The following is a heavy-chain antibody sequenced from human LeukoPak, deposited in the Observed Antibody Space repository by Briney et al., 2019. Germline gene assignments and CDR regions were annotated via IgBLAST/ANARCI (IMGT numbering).Heavy chain of an antibody. CDR2: INPSGGST. D-gene: IGHD6-13*01. CDR1: GHTVTTYY. V-gene: IGHV1-46*01. CDR3: ARLGAAAVDY. Sequence: GASVGVSYTPSGHTVTTYYMHSVRQSPGQRLKWMGTINPSGGSTSYAQKFQGRVTMTRDRSTSTVYMELSSLRFEDTAVYYCARLGAAAVDYWGQGTLVTVSS. J-gene: IGHJ4*02.